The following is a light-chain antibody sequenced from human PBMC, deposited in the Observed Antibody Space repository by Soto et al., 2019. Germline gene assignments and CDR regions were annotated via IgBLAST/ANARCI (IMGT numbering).Light chain of an antibody. Sequence: EIVLTQDPGTLSLSPGERATLSCRASQSISGSYLAWYQQKPGQAPRLLIFAASSRATGIPDRFNGSVSGTDFTLSISRLEPEDLAVYFCQQYGTSPYTFGQGTKLEIK. J-gene: IGKJ2*01. CDR1: QSISGSY. CDR3: QQYGTSPYT. CDR2: AAS. V-gene: IGKV3-20*01.